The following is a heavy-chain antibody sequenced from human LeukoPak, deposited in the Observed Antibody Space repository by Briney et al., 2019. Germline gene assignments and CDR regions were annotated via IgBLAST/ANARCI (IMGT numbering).Heavy chain of an antibody. CDR1: GFTFSSYW. J-gene: IGHJ3*02. Sequence: GGSLTLSRAASGFTFSSYWMHWVRQAPGKGLVWVSRINSDGSTTSYADSVKGRFTISRDNAKNTLYLQMNSLRAEDTAVYHCSRDTADDAFDIWGQGTMATVSS. CDR2: INSDGSTT. CDR3: SRDTADDAFDI. V-gene: IGHV3-74*01.